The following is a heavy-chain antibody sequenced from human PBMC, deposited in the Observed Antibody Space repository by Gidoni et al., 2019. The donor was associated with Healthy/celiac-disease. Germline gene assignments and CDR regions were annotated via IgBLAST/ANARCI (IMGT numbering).Heavy chain of an antibody. D-gene: IGHD5-18*01. CDR1: GFTFSSYS. CDR3: ARDLGYSYGYYANWFDP. V-gene: IGHV3-21*01. CDR2: ISSSSSYI. J-gene: IGHJ5*02. Sequence: EVQLVESGGGLVKPGGSLRLSCASSGFTFSSYSMTWVRQAPGKGLEWVSSISSSSSYIYYAYSVKCRFTISRDNAKNSLYLQMNSLRAEDTAVYYCARDLGYSYGYYANWFDPWGQGTLVTVSS.